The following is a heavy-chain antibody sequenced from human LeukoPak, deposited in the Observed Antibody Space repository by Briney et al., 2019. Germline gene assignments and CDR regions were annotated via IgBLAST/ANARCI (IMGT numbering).Heavy chain of an antibody. J-gene: IGHJ5*02. Sequence: SETLSLTCSVSGGSVSSGDHYWSWIRQTPGKGLEWIGYIYDSGSTYYNPSLKSRLTISVDTSKNQFSLKLSSVTAADTAVYYCASGPVYNWFDPWGQGTLVTVSS. V-gene: IGHV4-30-4*01. CDR3: ASGPVYNWFDP. CDR1: GGSVSSGDHY. CDR2: IYDSGST.